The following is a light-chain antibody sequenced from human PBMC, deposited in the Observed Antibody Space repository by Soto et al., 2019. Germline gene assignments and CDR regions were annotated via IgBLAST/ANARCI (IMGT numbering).Light chain of an antibody. J-gene: IGKJ2*02. CDR2: KAS. V-gene: IGKV1-5*03. CDR1: QSLSNW. Sequence: DIQMTQSPSTLSASVGDRVTITCRASQSLSNWLAWYQQKPGEAPNLLIYKASSLESGVPSRFSGSGSGTEFTLTISSLQPDDFATYYCQQYNSYPCTFGQGTRLESK. CDR3: QQYNSYPCT.